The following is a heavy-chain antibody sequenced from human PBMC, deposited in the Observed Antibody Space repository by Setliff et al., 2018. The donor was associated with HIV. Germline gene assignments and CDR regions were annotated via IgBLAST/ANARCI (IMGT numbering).Heavy chain of an antibody. D-gene: IGHD1-26*01. CDR1: GYTFSNYG. Sequence: GASVKVSCKASGYTFSNYGITRVRQAPGQGLEWMGWITSYNGNTNYAKKFKGRVTMTTDTSTSIAYMELKSLRSEDTAVYYCARDHHSGRGSNFPWYSDLWGRGTLVTVSS. CDR2: ITSYNGNT. V-gene: IGHV1-18*04. CDR3: ARDHHSGRGSNFPWYSDL. J-gene: IGHJ2*01.